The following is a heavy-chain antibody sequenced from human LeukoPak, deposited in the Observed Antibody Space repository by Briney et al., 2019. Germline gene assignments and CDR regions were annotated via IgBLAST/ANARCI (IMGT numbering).Heavy chain of an antibody. CDR1: GYTLTELS. CDR2: FDPEDVQT. J-gene: IGHJ5*02. CDR3: ATDLDPVTTPLNAWFDP. Sequence: ASVKVSCKVSGYTLTELSIHWVRQVPGKGLEWMGGFDPEDVQTTYAQKFQGRVTMTEDTSTDTAYMELSSLRSEDTAVYYCATDLDPVTTPLNAWFDPWGQGTLVTVSS. D-gene: IGHD4-17*01. V-gene: IGHV1-24*01.